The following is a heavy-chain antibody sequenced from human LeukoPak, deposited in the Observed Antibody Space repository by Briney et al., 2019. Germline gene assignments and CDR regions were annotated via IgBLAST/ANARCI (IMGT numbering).Heavy chain of an antibody. CDR1: GFTFSSYS. Sequence: GGSLRLSCAASGFTFSSYSMNWVRQAPGKGLEWVSSISSSSSYIYYADSVKGRFTISGDNAKNSLYLQMNSLRAEDTAVYYCARDYYDSSGYRYYFDYWGQGTLVTVSS. CDR2: ISSSSSYI. D-gene: IGHD3-22*01. CDR3: ARDYYDSSGYRYYFDY. V-gene: IGHV3-21*01. J-gene: IGHJ4*02.